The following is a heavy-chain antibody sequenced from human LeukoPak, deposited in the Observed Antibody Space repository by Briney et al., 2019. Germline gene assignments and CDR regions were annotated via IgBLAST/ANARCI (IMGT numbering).Heavy chain of an antibody. Sequence: GGSLRLSCAASGFTFSSYGMHWVRQAPGKGLDWVAFIRYDGSNKYYADSVKGRFTISRDNSKNTLYLQMNSLRAEDTAVYYCAKDKGYDSSGVDYWGQGTLVTVSS. D-gene: IGHD3-22*01. J-gene: IGHJ4*02. V-gene: IGHV3-30*02. CDR1: GFTFSSYG. CDR2: IRYDGSNK. CDR3: AKDKGYDSSGVDY.